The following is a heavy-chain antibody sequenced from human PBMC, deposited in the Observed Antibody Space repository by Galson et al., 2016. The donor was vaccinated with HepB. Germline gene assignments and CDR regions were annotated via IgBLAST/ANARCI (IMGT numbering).Heavy chain of an antibody. CDR1: GFTFSTYG. CDR2: IWHDGSNK. V-gene: IGHV3-33*01. CDR3: ARDRQYQLTNYYYYGMDV. J-gene: IGHJ6*02. Sequence: SLRLSCAASGFTFSTYGMHWVRQAPGKGLEWVAVIWHDGSNKYYADSVKGRFTISRDSSTLYLQMNSLRAEDTAVYYCARDRQYQLTNYYYYGMDVWGQGTTVTV. D-gene: IGHD2-2*01.